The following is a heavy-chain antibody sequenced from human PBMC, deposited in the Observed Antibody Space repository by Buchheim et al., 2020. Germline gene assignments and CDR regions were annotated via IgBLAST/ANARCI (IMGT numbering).Heavy chain of an antibody. D-gene: IGHD3-3*01. CDR2: IDPSDSYT. CDR3: ARRDFWSGYYNESPTLFGMDV. J-gene: IGHJ6*02. V-gene: IGHV5-10-1*01. Sequence: EVQLEQSGAEVKKPGESLRISCKGSGYSFTSYWISWVRQMPGKGLEWMGRIDPSDSYTNYSPSFQGHVTISADKSISTAYPQWSSLKASDTAMYYCARRDFWSGYYNESPTLFGMDVWGQGTT. CDR1: GYSFTSYW.